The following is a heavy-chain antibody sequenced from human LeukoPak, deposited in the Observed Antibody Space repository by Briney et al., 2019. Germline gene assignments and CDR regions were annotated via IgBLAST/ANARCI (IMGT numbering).Heavy chain of an antibody. J-gene: IGHJ4*02. D-gene: IGHD5-12*01. CDR2: IYTSGST. V-gene: IGHV4-61*02. Sequence: SETLSLTCTVSGGSFNSGSYYWRWIRQPAGKGLEWVGRIYTSGSTNYNPSLKSRVTISVDTSRHQFSLQLTSVTAADTAVYYCARAMRVDRFFDYWGQGILVTVSS. CDR3: ARAMRVDRFFDY. CDR1: GGSFNSGSYY.